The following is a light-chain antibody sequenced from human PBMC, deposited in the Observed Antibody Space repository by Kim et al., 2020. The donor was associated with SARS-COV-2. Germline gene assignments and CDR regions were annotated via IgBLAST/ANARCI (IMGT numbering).Light chain of an antibody. CDR3: SSYTSSSSVV. Sequence: GHSFTTACTGASSDVGAYNYVSWYQQHPGKAPKLMIYDVSNRPSGVSNRFSGSKSGNTASLTISGLQAEDEADYYCSSYTSSSSVVFGGGTQLTVL. CDR1: SSDVGAYNY. V-gene: IGLV2-14*03. CDR2: DVS. J-gene: IGLJ2*01.